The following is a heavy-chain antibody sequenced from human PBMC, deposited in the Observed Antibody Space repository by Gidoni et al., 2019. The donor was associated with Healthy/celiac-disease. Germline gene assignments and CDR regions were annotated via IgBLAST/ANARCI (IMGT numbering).Heavy chain of an antibody. V-gene: IGHV1-3*01. CDR3: ARVGTNSSGWINLYYYYYYMDV. D-gene: IGHD6-19*01. CDR1: GYTFTSYA. J-gene: IGHJ6*03. CDR2: INAGNGNT. Sequence: QVQLVQSGAEVKKPGASVKVSCKASGYTFTSYAMHWVRQAPGQRLEWMGWINAGNGNTKYSQKFQGRVTITRDTSASTAYMELSSLRSEDTAVYYCARVGTNSSGWINLYYYYYYMDVWGKGTTVTVSS.